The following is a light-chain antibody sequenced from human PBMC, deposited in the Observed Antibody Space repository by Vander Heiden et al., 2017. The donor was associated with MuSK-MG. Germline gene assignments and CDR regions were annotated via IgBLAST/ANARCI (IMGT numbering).Light chain of an antibody. CDR3: QQDSNVWT. V-gene: IGKV3-15*01. J-gene: IGKJ1*01. CDR1: QSVRNH. Sequence: EIVMTQSPATLSVSPGERATLSCRASQSVRNHLAWYQQKPGQAPKFLIYGASTRATGVPDRFSGSGSGTEFTLTISSLQSEDFTVYYWQQDSNVWTFGQGTKVEIK. CDR2: GAS.